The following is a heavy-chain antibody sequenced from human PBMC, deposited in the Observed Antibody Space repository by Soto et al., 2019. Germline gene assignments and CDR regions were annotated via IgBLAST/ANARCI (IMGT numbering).Heavy chain of an antibody. CDR2: IDGSGASP. Sequence: PGGSLRLSCAASRFTFSNYAMNWVRQAPGKGLEWVSGIDGSGASPYYADSVKGRFTISRDNSKNTLYLQMNSLRAEDTAVYYCAHGGFGGVLVQFDYWGQVTLVTFSS. CDR3: AHGGFGGVLVQFDY. J-gene: IGHJ4*02. D-gene: IGHD3-16*02. V-gene: IGHV3-23*01. CDR1: RFTFSNYA.